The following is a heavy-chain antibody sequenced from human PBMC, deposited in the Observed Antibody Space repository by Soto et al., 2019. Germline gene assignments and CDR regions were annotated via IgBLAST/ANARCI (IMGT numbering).Heavy chain of an antibody. V-gene: IGHV3-30*03. CDR1: GFTFRNYD. J-gene: IGHJ4*02. CDR2: ISYDGSNR. CDR3: SIIPPTPVDY. Sequence: QVQLVESGGGVVQPGRSLRLSCAASGFTFRNYDMHWVRQAPGKGLEWVAAISYDGSNRYYADSVKGRFTISRDIYKNTLYLQMNSLRLEDTAMYYCSIIPPTPVDYWGQGTLVTV.